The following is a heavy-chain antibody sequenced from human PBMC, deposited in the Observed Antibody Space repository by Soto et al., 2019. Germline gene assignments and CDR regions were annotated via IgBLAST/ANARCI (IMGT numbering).Heavy chain of an antibody. Sequence: PGGSLRVSCAASGFTFSEYYMSWIRQAPGKGLEWVSSISGSSSSRKYADSVRGRFTISRDYAKNSLYLQMNSLRVEDTALYFCARGQRRDAYKALDSWGQGTMVTVYS. CDR1: GFTFSEYY. V-gene: IGHV3-11*06. CDR3: ARGQRRDAYKALDS. J-gene: IGHJ4*02. CDR2: ISGSSSSR. D-gene: IGHD3-16*01.